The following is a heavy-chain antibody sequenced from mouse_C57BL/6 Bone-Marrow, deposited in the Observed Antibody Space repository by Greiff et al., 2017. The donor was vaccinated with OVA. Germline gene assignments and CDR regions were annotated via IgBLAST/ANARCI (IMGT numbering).Heavy chain of an antibody. V-gene: IGHV10-3*01. D-gene: IGHD2-1*01. Sequence: EVQRVESGGGLVQPKGSLKLSCAASGFTFNTYAMHWVRQAPGKGLEWVARIRSKSSNYATYYADSVKDRFTISRDDSQSMLYLQMNNLKTEDTAMYYCVRGDGNFAWFAYWGQGTLVTVSA. CDR1: GFTFNTYA. CDR3: VRGDGNFAWFAY. J-gene: IGHJ3*01. CDR2: IRSKSSNYAT.